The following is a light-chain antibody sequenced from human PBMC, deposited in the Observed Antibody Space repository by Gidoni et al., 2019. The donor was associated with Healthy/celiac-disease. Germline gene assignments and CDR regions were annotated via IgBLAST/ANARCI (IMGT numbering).Light chain of an antibody. CDR1: QSLLHSNGYNY. CDR2: LGS. J-gene: IGKJ2*01. V-gene: IGKV2-28*01. Sequence: DIVMTQSPLSLPVTPGEPASISCRSSQSLLHSNGYNYLDWYLQKPGQSPQLLIYLGSNRASGVPDRFSGSGSCTDFTLKISRVEAEDVGVYDCMQALQTEYTFGQGTKLEIK. CDR3: MQALQTEYT.